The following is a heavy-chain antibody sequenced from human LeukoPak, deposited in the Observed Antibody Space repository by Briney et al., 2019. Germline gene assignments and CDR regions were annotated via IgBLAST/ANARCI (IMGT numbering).Heavy chain of an antibody. J-gene: IGHJ4*02. Sequence: ASVKVSCKASGYTFTNNALNWVRQAPGQGLEWMGWINTNTGNPTYVQGFTGRFVFSLDTSVSTAYLQISSLKAEDTAVYYCARGDSSAYYGNFDYWGQGTLVIVSS. V-gene: IGHV7-4-1*02. D-gene: IGHD3-22*01. CDR3: ARGDSSAYYGNFDY. CDR2: INTNTGNP. CDR1: GYTFTNNA.